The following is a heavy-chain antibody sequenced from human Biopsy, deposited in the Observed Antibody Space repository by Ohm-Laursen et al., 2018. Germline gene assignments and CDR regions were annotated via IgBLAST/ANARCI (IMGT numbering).Heavy chain of an antibody. J-gene: IGHJ4*02. CDR1: GGSIGSFF. Sequence: VTLSLTRTVSGGSIGSFFWSWIRQPPGKGLEWIGYIYYSGSTNYNPSLRCRVTISVDRSKNQFSLELSSVTAADTAVYYCARVGAGAPSIDYFDYWGQGALVTVSS. D-gene: IGHD1-26*01. V-gene: IGHV4-59*01. CDR3: ARVGAGAPSIDYFDY. CDR2: IYYSGST.